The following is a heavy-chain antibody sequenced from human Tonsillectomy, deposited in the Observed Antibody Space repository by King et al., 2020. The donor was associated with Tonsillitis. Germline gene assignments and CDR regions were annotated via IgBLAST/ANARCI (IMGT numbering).Heavy chain of an antibody. CDR2: ISWDRGSI. J-gene: IGHJ4*02. V-gene: IGHV3-9*01. CDR3: AKGSYSSSPYHFDY. CDR1: GFTFDDYA. D-gene: IGHD6-6*01. Sequence: VQLVESGGGLVQPGRSLRLSCAASGFTFDDYAMHWVRQAPGKGLEWVSGISWDRGSIGYADSVKGRFTISRDNAKNSLYLQMNRLRAEDTALYYCAKGSYSSSPYHFDYWGQGTLVTVSS.